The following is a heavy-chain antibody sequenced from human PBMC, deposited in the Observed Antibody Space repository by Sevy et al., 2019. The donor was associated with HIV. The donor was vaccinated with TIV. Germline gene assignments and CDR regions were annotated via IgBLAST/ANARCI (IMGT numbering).Heavy chain of an antibody. CDR2: ISHDGNYK. V-gene: IGHV3-30-3*01. D-gene: IGHD2-21*02. CDR1: GFTFSHYD. J-gene: IGHJ4*02. CDR3: SRLFSCGGDCYYLDY. Sequence: GGSLRLSCAASGFTFSHYDMHWVRQAPGKGLEWVAVISHDGNYKKYADSVRDRLTISRDNFKNTLYLQMNSLRVEDTALYFCSRLFSCGGDCYYLDYWGQGALVTVSS.